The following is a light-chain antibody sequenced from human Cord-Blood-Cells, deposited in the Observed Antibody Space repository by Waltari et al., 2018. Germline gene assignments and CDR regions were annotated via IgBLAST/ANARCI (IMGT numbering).Light chain of an antibody. V-gene: IGLV2-11*01. J-gene: IGLJ1*01. CDR1: SSDVGGYNY. CDR2: DVS. CDR3: CSYAGSYTFV. Sequence: QSAPTQPRPVSGSPGQSVTISCTGTSSDVGGYNYVSWYQQHPGKAPKLMIYDVSKRPSGVPDRFSGSKSGNTASLTISGLQAEDEADYYCCSYAGSYTFVFGTGTKVTVL.